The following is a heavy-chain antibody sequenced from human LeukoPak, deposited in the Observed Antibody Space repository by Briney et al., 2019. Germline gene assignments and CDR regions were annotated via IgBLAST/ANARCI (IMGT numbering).Heavy chain of an antibody. V-gene: IGHV4-59*01. CDR1: GGSINNYY. J-gene: IGHJ5*02. CDR3: ARRRYWFDP. Sequence: SETLSLTCTVSGGSINNYYWNWIRQPPGKGLEWIGYIYYRGSTNYNPSLKSRVTMSLDTSKNQFSLKLSSLTAADTAVYYCARRRYWFDPWGQGTLVTVSS. CDR2: IYYRGST.